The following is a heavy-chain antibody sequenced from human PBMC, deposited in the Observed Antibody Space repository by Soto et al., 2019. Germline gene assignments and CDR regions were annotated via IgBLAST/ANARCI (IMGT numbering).Heavy chain of an antibody. J-gene: IGHJ4*02. CDR2: IWYDGSNK. CDR3: ARGGFGSGWSFDY. Sequence: QVQLVESGGGVVQPGRSLRLSCAASGFTFSSYGMHWVRQAPGKGLEWVAVIWYDGSNKYYADCVKGRFTISRDNSKNTLYLQMNSLRAEDTAVYYCARGGFGSGWSFDYWGKGTLVTVSS. CDR1: GFTFSSYG. D-gene: IGHD6-19*01. V-gene: IGHV3-33*01.